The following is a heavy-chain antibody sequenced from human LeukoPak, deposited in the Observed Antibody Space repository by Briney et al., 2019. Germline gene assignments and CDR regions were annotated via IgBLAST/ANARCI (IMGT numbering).Heavy chain of an antibody. CDR3: AKDRRQLEH. J-gene: IGHJ4*02. CDR1: GFTFSSYG. Sequence: GRSLRLSCAASGFTFSSYGMHWVRQAPGKGLEWVAVISYDGSNKYYADSVKGRFTISRDNSKNTLYLQMNSLRAEDTAVYYCAKDRRQLEHWGQGTLVTVSS. V-gene: IGHV3-30*18. D-gene: IGHD6-13*01. CDR2: ISYDGSNK.